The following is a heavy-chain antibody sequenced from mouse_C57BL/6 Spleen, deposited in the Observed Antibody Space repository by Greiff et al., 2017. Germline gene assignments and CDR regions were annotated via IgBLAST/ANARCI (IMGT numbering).Heavy chain of an antibody. CDR3: ARYYGSSLYAMDY. Sequence: QVQLQQSGAELAKPGASVKLSCKASGYTFTSYWMHWVKQRPGQGLEWIGYINPSSGYTKYNQKFKGKATLTADKSSSTAYMQLSSLTYEDSAVEYCARYYGSSLYAMDYWGQGTSVTVSS. CDR2: INPSSGYT. V-gene: IGHV1-7*01. CDR1: GYTFTSYW. J-gene: IGHJ4*01. D-gene: IGHD1-1*01.